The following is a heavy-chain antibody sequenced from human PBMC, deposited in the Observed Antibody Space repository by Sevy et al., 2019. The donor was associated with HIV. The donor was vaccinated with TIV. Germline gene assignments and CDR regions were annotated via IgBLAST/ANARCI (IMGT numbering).Heavy chain of an antibody. J-gene: IGHJ5*02. Sequence: GGSLRLSCAASGFTFNFYAMTWVRQAPGKGLEWVSSITGSGSSTYYADSVKGRFTISRDNSKNTLYLQMNSLRAEDTAVYYCAKEHDNSWFDPWGQGTVVTVSS. CDR3: AKEHDNSWFDP. CDR1: GFTFNFYA. D-gene: IGHD3-9*01. V-gene: IGHV3-23*01. CDR2: ITGSGSST.